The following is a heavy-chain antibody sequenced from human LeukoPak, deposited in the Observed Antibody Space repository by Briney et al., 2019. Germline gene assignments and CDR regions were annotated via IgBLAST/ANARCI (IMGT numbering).Heavy chain of an antibody. J-gene: IGHJ5*02. CDR3: AKDRWEPLRENWFDP. CDR1: GASVSSGY. V-gene: IGHV4-4*07. CDR2: VYFAGNA. D-gene: IGHD2-15*01. Sequence: SETLSLTCTVSGASVSSGYWSWVRLSAGKGLEWIGRVYFAGNANYNPFLKSRLTISVDKSKNQFSLKLTSVTAADTAVYYCAKDRWEPLRENWFDPWGQGILVTVSS.